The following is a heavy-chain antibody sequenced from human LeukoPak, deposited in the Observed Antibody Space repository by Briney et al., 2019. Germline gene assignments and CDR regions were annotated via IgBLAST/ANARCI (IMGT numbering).Heavy chain of an antibody. CDR3: ARDYCGGDCYGLDY. Sequence: GGSLRLSCAASGFTFGSYAMHWVRQAPGKGLEWVAVTWYDGSERYYADSVKGRFTISRDNSKNTLYLQMNSLRAEDTAVYYCARDYCGGDCYGLDYWGQGVLVTVSS. CDR1: GFTFGSYA. D-gene: IGHD2-21*02. V-gene: IGHV3-33*01. J-gene: IGHJ4*02. CDR2: TWYDGSER.